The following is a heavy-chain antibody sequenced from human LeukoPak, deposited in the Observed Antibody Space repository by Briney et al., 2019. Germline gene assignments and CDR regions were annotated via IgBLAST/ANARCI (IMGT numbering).Heavy chain of an antibody. CDR2: IIPIFGTA. D-gene: IGHD3-22*01. CDR1: GGTFSSYA. Sequence: EASVTVSCKASGGTFSSYAISWVRQAPGQGLEWMGGIIPIFGTANYAQKFQGRVTITADESTSTAYMELSSLRSEDTAVYYCARVGDDSSGYYLYWGQGTLVTVSS. J-gene: IGHJ4*02. V-gene: IGHV1-69*13. CDR3: ARVGDDSSGYYLY.